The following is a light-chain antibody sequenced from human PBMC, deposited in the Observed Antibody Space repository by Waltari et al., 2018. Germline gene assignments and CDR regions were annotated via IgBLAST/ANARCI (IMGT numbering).Light chain of an antibody. CDR3: QTWDSSTVL. V-gene: IGLV3-1*01. CDR2: QDN. J-gene: IGLJ2*01. Sequence: DLIQPPSVSVSPGQTASITCSGEKLGDTYVCWYQQKPGQSPVLVIHQDNKRPSGIPERFSGSNSGNTATLTISGTQAVDEADYYCQTWDSSTVLFGGGTKVTVL. CDR1: KLGDTY.